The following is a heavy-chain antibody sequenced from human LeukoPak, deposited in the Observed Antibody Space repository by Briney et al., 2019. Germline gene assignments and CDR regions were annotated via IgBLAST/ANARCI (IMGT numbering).Heavy chain of an antibody. Sequence: SETLSLTCNVSGGSISSGEYWSWIRQPPGKGLGWIGYIYYSGSTYYNPSLKSRLTISVDTSENQFSLHLTSVTAADTAVYFCARVTRWAGLDFWGQGTLVTVSS. D-gene: IGHD2-21*02. CDR1: GGSISSGEY. CDR3: ARVTRWAGLDF. CDR2: IYYSGST. J-gene: IGHJ4*02. V-gene: IGHV4-30-4*01.